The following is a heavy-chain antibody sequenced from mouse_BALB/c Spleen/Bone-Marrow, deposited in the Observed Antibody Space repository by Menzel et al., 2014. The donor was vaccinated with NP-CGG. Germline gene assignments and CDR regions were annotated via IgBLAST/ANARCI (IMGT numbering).Heavy chain of an antibody. J-gene: IGHJ2*01. CDR3: ARDMGGILFDS. V-gene: IGHV7-3*02. CDR1: GFTFTDYY. Sequence: DVMLVESGGGLVQPGGSLRLSCATSGFTFTDYYMNWVRQPPGEALEWLAFIRNKANGYTTEYSASVKGRFTISRDSSQSILYLHMNTLRAEDSATYYCARDMGGILFDSWGQGTTLTVSS. CDR2: IRNKANGYTT. D-gene: IGHD4-1*01.